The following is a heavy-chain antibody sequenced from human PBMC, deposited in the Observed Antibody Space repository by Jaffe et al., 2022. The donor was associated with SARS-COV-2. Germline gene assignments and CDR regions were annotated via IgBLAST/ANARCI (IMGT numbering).Heavy chain of an antibody. CDR3: ATTLTGVSNS. CDR1: GGSINAYY. CDR2: ISTSRAT. V-gene: IGHV4-59*01. Sequence: QVQLQESGPGLVKPSETLSLSCTVSGGSINAYYWDWVRQPPGKGLEWIGHISTSRATNYNPSLKSRVTISVDTSKDQVSLKLTSVTAADTAVYYCATTLTGVSNSWGRGTLVTVSS. D-gene: IGHD2-8*02. J-gene: IGHJ5*01.